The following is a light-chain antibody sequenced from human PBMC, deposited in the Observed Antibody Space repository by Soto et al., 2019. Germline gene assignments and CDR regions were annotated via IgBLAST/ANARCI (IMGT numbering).Light chain of an antibody. CDR2: GAS. Sequence: IVLTQSPGTLSLSPGERATLSCRASQSVSSSYLAWYQQKPGQAPRLLIYGASSRATGIPDRFSGSGSGTDFTLTISRLEPEDFAVYYCQQYGSSPPYTFGQGTTLEIK. CDR1: QSVSSSY. CDR3: QQYGSSPPYT. J-gene: IGKJ2*01. V-gene: IGKV3-20*01.